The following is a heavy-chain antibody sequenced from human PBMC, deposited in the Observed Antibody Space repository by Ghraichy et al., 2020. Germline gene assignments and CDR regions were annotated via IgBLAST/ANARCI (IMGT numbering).Heavy chain of an antibody. CDR1: GFTFSSYW. CDR2: IKQDGSEK. D-gene: IGHD1-26*01. V-gene: IGHV3-7*01. Sequence: GGSLRLSCAASGFTFSSYWMSWVRQAPGKGLEWLANIKQDGSEKYYVDSVKGRFTISRDNAKNSLYLQINSLRAEDTAVYYCARDDLLVGAPTADYWGQGTLVTVSS. J-gene: IGHJ4*02. CDR3: ARDDLLVGAPTADY.